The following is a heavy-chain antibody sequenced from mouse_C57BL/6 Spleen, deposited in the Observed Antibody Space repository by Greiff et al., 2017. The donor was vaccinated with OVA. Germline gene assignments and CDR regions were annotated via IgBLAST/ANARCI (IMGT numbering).Heavy chain of an antibody. CDR1: GYTFTSYW. CDR3: ARGDGYSYYAMDY. CDR2: IDPSDSYT. Sequence: QVQLQQPGAELVMPGASVKLSCKASGYTFTSYWMHWVKQRPGQGLEWIGEIDPSDSYTNYTQKFKGKSTLTVDKSSSTAYMQLSSLTSEDSAVYYCARGDGYSYYAMDYWGQGTSVTVSS. J-gene: IGHJ4*01. V-gene: IGHV1-69*01. D-gene: IGHD2-3*01.